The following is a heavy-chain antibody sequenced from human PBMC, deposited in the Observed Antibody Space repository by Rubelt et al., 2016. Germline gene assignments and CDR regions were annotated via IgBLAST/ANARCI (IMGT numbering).Heavy chain of an antibody. V-gene: IGHV2-5*02. CDR1: GFSLSTSRVG. CDR2: IYWDDDK. Sequence: QITLKESGPTLVKPTQTLTLTCTFSGFSLSTSRVGVGWIRHPPGKALEWLALIYWDDDKRYSPSLKNRLTITKDTSKNQVVLTMTNMDPVVTDTDHRAHKVDSGCGRWGQGTLETVSS. D-gene: IGHD6-19*01. CDR3: AHKVDSGCGR. J-gene: IGHJ4*02.